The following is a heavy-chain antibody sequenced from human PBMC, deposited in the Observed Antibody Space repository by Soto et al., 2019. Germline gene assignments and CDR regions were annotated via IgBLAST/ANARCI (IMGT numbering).Heavy chain of an antibody. V-gene: IGHV1-8*01. CDR1: GYTFTSYD. CDR2: MNPNSGNT. D-gene: IGHD3-3*01. CDR3: ARGGTLRCLESYYYMDV. J-gene: IGHJ6*03. Sequence: GASVKVSCKASGYTFTSYDINWVRQATGQGLEWMGWMNPNSGNTGYAQKFQGRVTMTRNTSISTAYMELSSLRSEDTAVYYCARGGTLRCLESYYYMDVWGKGTTVTVSS.